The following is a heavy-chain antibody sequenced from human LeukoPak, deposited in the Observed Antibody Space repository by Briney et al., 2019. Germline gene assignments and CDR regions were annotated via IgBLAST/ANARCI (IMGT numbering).Heavy chain of an antibody. J-gene: IGHJ4*02. D-gene: IGHD3-22*01. V-gene: IGHV4-61*02. CDR3: ARDYDSSGYYYGS. CDR1: GGSFSSGLYY. CDR2: IYYSGST. Sequence: SQTLSLTCTVSGGSFSSGLYYWTWIRQPAGKGLEWIGRIYYSGSTYYNPSLKSRVTISVDTSKNQFSLKLSSVTAADTAVYYCARDYDSSGYYYGSWGQGTLVTASS.